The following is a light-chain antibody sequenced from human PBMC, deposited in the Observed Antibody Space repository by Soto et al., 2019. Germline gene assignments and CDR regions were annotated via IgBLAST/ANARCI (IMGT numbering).Light chain of an antibody. Sequence: DIVMTQSPDSLAVSLGERATINCKSSQSVLYSSNNKNYLAWYQQRPGQPPKLLIYWASTRESGVPDRFSGSGSGKDFPLTITSLQAEDVAVYYCQQYESTPPTFGQGTKLEIK. CDR1: QSVLYSSNNKNY. J-gene: IGKJ2*01. V-gene: IGKV4-1*01. CDR3: QQYESTPPT. CDR2: WAS.